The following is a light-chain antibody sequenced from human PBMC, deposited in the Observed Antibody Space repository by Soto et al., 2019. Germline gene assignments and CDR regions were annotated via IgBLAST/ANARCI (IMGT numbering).Light chain of an antibody. V-gene: IGKV3-20*01. CDR1: QRVSSSY. Sequence: EIVLTQSPGTLSWSPGERATLSCRASQRVSSSYLAWYQQKPGQAHRLLIYGAYSRATGIQDRFSGSGSGTDFTLTIRRLEPEDFAVYYCKQYGISPGTFGQGTKVDI. CDR2: GAY. CDR3: KQYGISPGT. J-gene: IGKJ1*01.